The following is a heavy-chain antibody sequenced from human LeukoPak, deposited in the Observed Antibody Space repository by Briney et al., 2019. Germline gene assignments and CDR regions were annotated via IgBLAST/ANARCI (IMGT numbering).Heavy chain of an antibody. Sequence: GGSLRLSCAASGFTFSSYGMHWVRHAPGKGLEWVAFIRYDGSNKYYADSVKGRFTISRDNSKNTLYLQMNSLRAEDTAVYYCAKALSGGEQRDAFDIWGQRTMVTVSS. CDR3: AKALSGGEQRDAFDI. CDR1: GFTFSSYG. V-gene: IGHV3-30*02. J-gene: IGHJ3*02. D-gene: IGHD3-10*01. CDR2: IRYDGSNK.